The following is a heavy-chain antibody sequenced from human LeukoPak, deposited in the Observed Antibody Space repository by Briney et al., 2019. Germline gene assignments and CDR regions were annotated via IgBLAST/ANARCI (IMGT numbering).Heavy chain of an antibody. D-gene: IGHD1-26*01. CDR3: VRDMSGKYSFDY. V-gene: IGHV3-64D*06. J-gene: IGHJ4*02. CDR2: IHHNGEMT. Sequence: GGSLRLSCAASGFTLTWHVMHWVRQAPGKALEYVSFIHHNGEMTSYAESVRGRFTVSRDNTKNTLFLELSSLRTDDTAVYYCVRDMSGKYSFDYWGQGTLVIVST. CDR1: GFTLTWHV.